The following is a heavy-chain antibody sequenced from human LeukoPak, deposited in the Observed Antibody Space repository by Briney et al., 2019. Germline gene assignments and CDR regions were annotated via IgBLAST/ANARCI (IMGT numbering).Heavy chain of an antibody. CDR1: VGSISSHY. J-gene: IGHJ4*02. Sequence: SETLSLICTVSVGSISSHYWSWIRQPPGKGLEWIGYIYYSGSTNYNPSLKSRVTISVDTSKNQFSLKLSSVTAADTAVDYCARSADFDYLGQGTLVTVSS. CDR3: ARSADFDY. CDR2: IYYSGST. V-gene: IGHV4-59*11.